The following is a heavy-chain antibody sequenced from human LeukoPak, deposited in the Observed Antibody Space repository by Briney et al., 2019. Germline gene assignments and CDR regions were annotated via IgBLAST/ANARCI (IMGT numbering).Heavy chain of an antibody. J-gene: IGHJ4*02. CDR2: IKGDGSQK. Sequence: GGSLRLSCTASGFTFSAYWMTWVRQAPGKGLEFVANIKGDGSQKEYVDSVKGRFTISRDNSKNTLYLQMNSLRAEDTAVYYCAKERDTAMVTIDYWGQGTLVTVSS. D-gene: IGHD5-18*01. CDR1: GFTFSAYW. CDR3: AKERDTAMVTIDY. V-gene: IGHV3-7*01.